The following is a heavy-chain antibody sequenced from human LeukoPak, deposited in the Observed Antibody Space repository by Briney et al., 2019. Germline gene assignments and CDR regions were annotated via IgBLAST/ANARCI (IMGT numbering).Heavy chain of an antibody. V-gene: IGHV4-31*03. J-gene: IGHJ4*02. CDR3: ARDIRLGSGSYYKGLDY. CDR1: GGSISSGGYY. D-gene: IGHD3-10*02. CDR2: IYYSGST. Sequence: PSETLSLTCTVSGGSISSGGYYWSWIRQHPGKGLEWIGYIYYSGSTYYNPSLKSRVTISVDTSKDQFSLKLSSVTAADTAVYYCARDIRLGSGSYYKGLDYWGQGTLVTVSS.